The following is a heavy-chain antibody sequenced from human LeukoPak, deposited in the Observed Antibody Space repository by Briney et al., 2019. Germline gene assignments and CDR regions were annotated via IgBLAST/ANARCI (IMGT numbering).Heavy chain of an antibody. CDR3: ARSYCSSTSCQWYYYGMDV. V-gene: IGHV1-8*01. CDR2: MNPNSGNT. J-gene: IGHJ6*02. Sequence: ASVNVSCKASGYTFASYDINWVRQATGQGLEWMGWMNPNSGNTGYAQKFQGRVTMTRNTSISTAYMELSSLRSEDTAVYYCARSYCSSTSCQWYYYGMDVWGQGTTVTVSS. CDR1: GYTFASYD. D-gene: IGHD2-2*01.